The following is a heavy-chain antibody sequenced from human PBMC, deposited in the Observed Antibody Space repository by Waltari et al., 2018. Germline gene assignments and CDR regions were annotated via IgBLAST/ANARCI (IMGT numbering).Heavy chain of an antibody. J-gene: IGHJ6*02. CDR2: IYYSGST. V-gene: IGHV4-59*01. CDR1: Y. D-gene: IGHD3-10*01. Sequence: YMSWIRQPPGKGLEWIGYIYYSGSTNYNPSLKSRVTISVDTSKNQFSLKLSSVTAADTAVCYCARDRMVRGVIVGTYYYYGMDVWGQGTTVTVSS. CDR3: ARDRMVRGVIVGTYYYYGMDV.